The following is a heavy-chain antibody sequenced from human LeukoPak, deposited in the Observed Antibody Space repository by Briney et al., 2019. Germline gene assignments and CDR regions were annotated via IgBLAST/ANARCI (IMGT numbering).Heavy chain of an antibody. CDR1: GYTFTSYG. CDR2: ISAYNGNT. Sequence: ASVKVSCKASGYTFTSYGISWVRQAPGQGLEWMGWISAYNGNTNYAQKLRGRVTMTTDTSTSTAYMELRSLRSDDTAVYYCARYSFGYCSSTSCYTWDAFDIWGQGTMVTVSS. CDR3: ARYSFGYCSSTSCYTWDAFDI. D-gene: IGHD2-2*02. J-gene: IGHJ3*02. V-gene: IGHV1-18*01.